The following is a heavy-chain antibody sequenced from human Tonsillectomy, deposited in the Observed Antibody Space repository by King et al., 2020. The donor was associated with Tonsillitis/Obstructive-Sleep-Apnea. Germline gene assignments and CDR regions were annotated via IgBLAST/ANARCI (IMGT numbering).Heavy chain of an antibody. CDR3: ARGDGYPDY. D-gene: IGHD5-24*01. J-gene: IGHJ4*02. V-gene: IGHV5-51*01. Sequence: QLVQSGAEVKKPGESLKISCNDSEYSFTSYWIGCVRQMPGKCLEWMRIIYPCDSDTRYSPSFQGQVTISADKSSSTAYLQWSSLKASDTAMYYCARGDGYPDYWGQGTLVTVSS. CDR1: EYSFTSYW. CDR2: IYPCDSDT.